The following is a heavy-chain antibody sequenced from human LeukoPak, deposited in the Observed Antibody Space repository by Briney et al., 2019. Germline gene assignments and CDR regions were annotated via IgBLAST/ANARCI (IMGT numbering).Heavy chain of an antibody. D-gene: IGHD6-13*01. V-gene: IGHV3-66*04. CDR2: IYSDGTT. CDR3: TRLSSTWYSD. J-gene: IGHJ4*02. CDR1: GFTVSSNF. Sequence: GGSLRLSCAASGFTVSSNFMSWVRQAPGKGLEWVSVIYSDGTTYYADSVKGRFTISRDTSKNTLYLQMNSLRAEDSAVYYCTRLSSTWYSDWGQGTLVTVSS.